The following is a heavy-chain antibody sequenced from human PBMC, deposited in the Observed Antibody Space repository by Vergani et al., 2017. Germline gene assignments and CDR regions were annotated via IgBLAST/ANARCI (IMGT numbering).Heavy chain of an antibody. CDR3: AKGVYCSSNSCNEDRRNCNSMCV. V-gene: IGHV3-23*01. CDR1: GFTFTAHG. J-gene: IGHJ6*01. D-gene: IGHD2-2*01. CDR2: ISGHNFCT. Sequence: EVQLLESGGGPAQPGESLRLSCVASGFTFTAHGLNWVRQAPGKGLEWVSGISGHNFCTHYADSVKGRFTISRDDSKNTVYLQINSLRAEDTAVYYCAKGVYCSSNSCNEDRRNCNSMCVWEQGTTVTFSS.